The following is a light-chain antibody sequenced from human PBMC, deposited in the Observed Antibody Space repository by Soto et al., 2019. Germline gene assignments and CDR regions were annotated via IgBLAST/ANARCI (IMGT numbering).Light chain of an antibody. J-gene: IGKJ1*01. V-gene: IGKV1-5*01. CDR3: QHYNDYWT. Sequence: DIQMTQSPSTLSASVGDRVVITCRASQSITTWLAWYQQKPGKAPNLLIYDASSLESGVPSRFSGSGSGTEFTLTISSLQPDDFATYYCQHYNDYWTFGQGTKVDIK. CDR1: QSITTW. CDR2: DAS.